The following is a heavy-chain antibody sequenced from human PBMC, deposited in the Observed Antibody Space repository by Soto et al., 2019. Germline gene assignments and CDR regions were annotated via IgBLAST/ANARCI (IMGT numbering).Heavy chain of an antibody. CDR3: ARGGVSTRTFDY. Sequence: GESLKISCKGSGYNFAGYWIAWVRQVPGKGLELMGIIYPSDSDTRYRPSFQGQVTISADKSISSAYLQWSSLRASDTAMYYCARGGVSTRTFDYWGQGTPVTVPQ. CDR1: GYNFAGYW. D-gene: IGHD3-3*01. J-gene: IGHJ4*02. CDR2: IYPSDSDT. V-gene: IGHV5-51*01.